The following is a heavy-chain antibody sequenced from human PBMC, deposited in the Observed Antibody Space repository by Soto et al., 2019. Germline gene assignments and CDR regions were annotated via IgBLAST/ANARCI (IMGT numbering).Heavy chain of an antibody. D-gene: IGHD7-27*01. Sequence: SETLSLTCAVSGGSISSSNWWSWVRQPPGKGLEWIGEIYHSGSTNYNPSLKSRVTISVDKSKNQFSLKLSSVTAADTAVYYCARYRKANWGSVDYYGMDVWGQGTTVTVSS. V-gene: IGHV4-4*02. J-gene: IGHJ6*02. CDR1: GGSISSSNW. CDR2: IYHSGST. CDR3: ARYRKANWGSVDYYGMDV.